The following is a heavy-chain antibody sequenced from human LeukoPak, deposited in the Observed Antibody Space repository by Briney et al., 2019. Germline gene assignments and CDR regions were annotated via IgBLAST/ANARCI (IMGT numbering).Heavy chain of an antibody. CDR1: GFTFSSYW. V-gene: IGHV3-7*01. J-gene: IGHJ4*02. CDR3: ANFIVGAPY. Sequence: WGSLRLSCAASGFTFSSYWMSWVRQAPGKGLEWVANIKQDGSEKFYVDSVKGRFTISRDNAKNSLYLQMNSLRAEDTAVYYCANFIVGAPYWGQGTLVTVSS. CDR2: IKQDGSEK. D-gene: IGHD1-26*01.